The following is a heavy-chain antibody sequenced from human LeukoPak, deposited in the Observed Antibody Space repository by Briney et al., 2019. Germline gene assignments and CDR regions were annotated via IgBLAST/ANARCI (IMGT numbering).Heavy chain of an antibody. Sequence: GGSLRLSGAASGFTFSSNGLSWSRQPPGKGRGGGANIKQDGNERYYVDSVKGRFTISRDNTENSLFLQMNSLRADDTAVYYCARDEDYSGNSDYWGQGTLVTVSS. D-gene: IGHD4-23*01. J-gene: IGHJ4*02. CDR1: GFTFSSNG. CDR2: IKQDGNER. CDR3: ARDEDYSGNSDY. V-gene: IGHV3-7*03.